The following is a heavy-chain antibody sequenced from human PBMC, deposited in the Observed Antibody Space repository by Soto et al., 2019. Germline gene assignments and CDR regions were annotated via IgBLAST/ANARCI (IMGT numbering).Heavy chain of an antibody. CDR3: ARALPTSYYYDSSGLDY. CDR1: GGSISSGDYY. Sequence: SETLSLTCTVSGGSISSGDYYWSWIRQPPGKGLEWIGYIYYSGSTYYNPSLKSRVTISVDTSKNQFSLKLSSVTAADTAVYYCARALPTSYYYDSSGLDYWGQGTLVTVSS. V-gene: IGHV4-30-4*01. CDR2: IYYSGST. J-gene: IGHJ4*02. D-gene: IGHD3-22*01.